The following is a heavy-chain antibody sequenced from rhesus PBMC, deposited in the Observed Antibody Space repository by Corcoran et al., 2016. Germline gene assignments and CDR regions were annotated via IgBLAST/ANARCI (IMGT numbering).Heavy chain of an antibody. CDR2: INPKTGGT. D-gene: IGHD6-25*01. CDR3: TRERYSGTWNFGY. J-gene: IGHJ4*01. Sequence: VQLVQSGTRVTKPGSSVTVSCRAPGYISTDSYMHWVRPAPGRGLEWVWEINPKTGGTNYALKFQGRVSVTRDTSTSAAYMELSSLTSEDTAIYYCTRERYSGTWNFGYWGQGVLVTVSS. V-gene: IGHV1-138*01. CDR1: GYISTDSY.